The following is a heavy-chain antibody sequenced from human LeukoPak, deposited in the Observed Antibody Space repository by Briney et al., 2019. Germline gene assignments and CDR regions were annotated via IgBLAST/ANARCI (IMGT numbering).Heavy chain of an antibody. Sequence: ASVNVSCKPSVYIFTTYAISWVRQAPGQGLEWMGWISVYNGGTNYAQNLQGRVTMTTDTSTSTAYMELRSLRSDDTAVYYCARDGLGTAVDYWGQGTLVSVSS. D-gene: IGHD6-13*01. CDR3: ARDGLGTAVDY. CDR2: ISVYNGGT. CDR1: VYIFTTYA. J-gene: IGHJ4*02. V-gene: IGHV1-18*01.